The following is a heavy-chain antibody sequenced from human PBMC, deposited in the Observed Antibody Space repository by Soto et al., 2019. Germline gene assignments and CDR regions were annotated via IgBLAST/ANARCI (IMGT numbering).Heavy chain of an antibody. J-gene: IGHJ5*02. CDR1: GGSISSYY. D-gene: IGHD6-19*01. Sequence: SETLSLTCTVSGGSISSYYWSWIRQPPGKGLEWIGCIYYSGSTYYNPSLKSRVTISVDTSKNQFSLKLSSVTAADTAVYYCARHGNRGAVAGLYWFDPWGQGTLVTVSS. V-gene: IGHV4-59*08. CDR3: ARHGNRGAVAGLYWFDP. CDR2: IYYSGST.